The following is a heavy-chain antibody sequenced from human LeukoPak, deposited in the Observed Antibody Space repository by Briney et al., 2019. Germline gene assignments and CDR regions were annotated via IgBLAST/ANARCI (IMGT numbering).Heavy chain of an antibody. CDR3: ASRHTYDSSGYYYYYFDY. V-gene: IGHV3-7*01. CDR2: IKQDGSEK. J-gene: IGHJ4*02. Sequence: PGGSLRLSCAASGITFSRYWMSWVRQAPGKGLEWVANIKQDGSEKEYVDSMKGRFTISRDNAKNTLYLQMNILRAEDTAVYYCASRHTYDSSGYYYYYFDYWGQGTLVTVSS. CDR1: GITFSRYW. D-gene: IGHD3-22*01.